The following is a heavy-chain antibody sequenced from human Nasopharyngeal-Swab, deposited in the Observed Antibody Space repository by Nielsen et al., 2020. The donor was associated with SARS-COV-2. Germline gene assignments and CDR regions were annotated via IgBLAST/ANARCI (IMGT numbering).Heavy chain of an antibody. CDR3: AKQNSLYNYEDNYYYYYMDV. J-gene: IGHJ6*03. CDR2: IYYSGST. D-gene: IGHD5/OR15-5a*01. Sequence: SETLSLTCTVSGGSISSYYWSWIRQPQGTGLEWIGYIYYSGSTKYNHSLKSRVTISVDTYKNQFSLNLNSVTAADTAVDYCAKQNSLYNYEDNYYYYYMDVWGQGTTVTVSS. CDR1: GGSISSYY. V-gene: IGHV4-59*01.